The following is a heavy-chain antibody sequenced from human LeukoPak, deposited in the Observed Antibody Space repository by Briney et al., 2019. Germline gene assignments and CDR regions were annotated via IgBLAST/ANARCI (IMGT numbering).Heavy chain of an antibody. CDR1: GCSFTTYW. CDR3: ARAYGATEFFEY. V-gene: IGHV5-51*01. D-gene: IGHD4-17*01. J-gene: IGHJ4*02. Sequence: GESLKISCKGSGCSFTTYWVGWVRQMPGKGLERMGIVYPDDSDTRYSPSFQGQVTISADKSISTAYLQWNTLKASDTAMYYCARAYGATEFFEYWGQGTRVTVSS. CDR2: VYPDDSDT.